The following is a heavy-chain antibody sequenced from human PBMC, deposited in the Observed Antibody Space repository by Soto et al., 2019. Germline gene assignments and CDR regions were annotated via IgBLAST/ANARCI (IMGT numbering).Heavy chain of an antibody. J-gene: IGHJ3*02. Sequence: SETLSLTCAVYGGSFSGYFWSWFRQPPGMRPEWIGEINHRGQSNYHPSLKSRVTLSIDTSKTQFSLRLTSVTAADTAFYFCVRGSSNYFDTSDPPDDYPFDIWDQGRMVT. V-gene: IGHV4-34*01. CDR3: VRGSSNYFDTSDPPDDYPFDI. CDR1: GGSFSGYF. CDR2: INHRGQS. D-gene: IGHD3-22*01.